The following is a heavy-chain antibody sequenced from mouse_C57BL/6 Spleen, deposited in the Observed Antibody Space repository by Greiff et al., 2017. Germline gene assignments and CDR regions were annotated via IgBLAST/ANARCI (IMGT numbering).Heavy chain of an antibody. CDR1: GFTFSSYA. CDR3: ARDHDGAWFAY. D-gene: IGHD1-1*01. CDR2: ISDGGSYT. Sequence: EVQLVESGGGLVKPGGSLKLSCAASGFTFSSYAMSWVRQTPEKRLEWVATISDGGSYTYYPDNVKGRFTISRDNAKNNLYLQMSHLKSEDTAMYYCARDHDGAWFAYWGQGTLVTVSA. V-gene: IGHV5-4*01. J-gene: IGHJ3*01.